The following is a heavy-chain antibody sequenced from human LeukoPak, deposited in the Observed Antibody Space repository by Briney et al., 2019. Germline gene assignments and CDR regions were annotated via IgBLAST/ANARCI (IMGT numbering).Heavy chain of an antibody. V-gene: IGHV4-39*07. CDR1: GGSISSSSYY. Sequence: KASETLSLTCTVSGGSISSSSYYWGWILQPPGKGLEWIGSIYYSGSTYYNPSLKSRVTISVDTSKNQFSLKLSSVTAADTAVYYCARDRDSYGWYPGKYWGQGTPVTVSS. CDR2: IYYSGST. D-gene: IGHD5-18*01. CDR3: ARDRDSYGWYPGKY. J-gene: IGHJ4*02.